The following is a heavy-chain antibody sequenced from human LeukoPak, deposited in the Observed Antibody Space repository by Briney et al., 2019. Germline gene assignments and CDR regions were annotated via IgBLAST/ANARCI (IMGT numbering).Heavy chain of an antibody. J-gene: IGHJ4*02. CDR3: AREMGCSSTSCAGVEG. CDR1: GFTVSSNY. Sequence: GGSLRLSCAPSGFTVSSNYMSWVRQAPGRGLEGVLVIYSGGSTYYADSVKGRFTISRDNSKNTLYLQMNSLRAEDTAVYYWAREMGCSSTSCAGVEGWGQGTLVTVSS. V-gene: IGHV3-66*01. CDR2: IYSGGST. D-gene: IGHD2-2*01.